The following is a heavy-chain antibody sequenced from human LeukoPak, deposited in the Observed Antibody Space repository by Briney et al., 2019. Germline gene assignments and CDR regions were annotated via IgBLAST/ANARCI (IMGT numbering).Heavy chain of an antibody. CDR2: IYYSGST. V-gene: IGHV4-39*01. J-gene: IGHJ4*02. CDR3: ARDSSGWSFFPAYGY. D-gene: IGHD6-19*01. CDR1: GGSISSSSYY. Sequence: SETLSLTCTVSGGSISSSSYYWGWIRQPPGKGLEWIGSIYYSGSTYYNPSLKSRVTISVDTSKNQFPLKLSSVTAADTAVYYCARDSSGWSFFPAYGYWGQGTLVTVSS.